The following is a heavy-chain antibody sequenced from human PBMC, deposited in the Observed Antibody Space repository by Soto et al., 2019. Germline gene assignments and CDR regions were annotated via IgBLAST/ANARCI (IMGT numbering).Heavy chain of an antibody. CDR1: WFSLNTSGGG. V-gene: IGHV2-5*02. J-gene: IGHJ2*01. Sequence: TGPTVVNATQTLTLNCTFPWFSLNTSGGGVGWIRQPPGKALEWLALIYWDDDKRYSPSLKSRLTITKDTSKNQVVLTMTNMDPVDTATYYCAHRHWYFDLWGRGTLVTVSS. CDR3: AHRHWYFDL. CDR2: IYWDDDK.